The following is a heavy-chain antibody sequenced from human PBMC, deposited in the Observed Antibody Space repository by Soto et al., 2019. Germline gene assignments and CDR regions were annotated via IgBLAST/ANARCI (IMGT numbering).Heavy chain of an antibody. V-gene: IGHV5-51*01. Sequence: EVQLVQSGAEVKKPGESLKISCKGSGYSFTSYWIGWVRQMPGKGLEWMGIIYPGDSDTRYSPSFQGQVTISADKSISTAYLQWSSLKASDTAMYYCARQSGYSYGYDYYYGMDVWGQGTTVTVSS. CDR1: GYSFTSYW. D-gene: IGHD5-18*01. CDR2: IYPGDSDT. J-gene: IGHJ6*02. CDR3: ARQSGYSYGYDYYYGMDV.